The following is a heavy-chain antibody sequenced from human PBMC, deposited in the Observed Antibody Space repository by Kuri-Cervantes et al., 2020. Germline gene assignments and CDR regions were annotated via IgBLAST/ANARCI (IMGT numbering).Heavy chain of an antibody. CDR3: ARGNAPEQWLGHFDY. Sequence: GESLKISCAASGFTFSSYGMHWVRQAPGKGLEWVAVISYDGSTKYYADSVKGRFTISRDNSKNTLYLQMNSLRAEDAAVYYCARGNAPEQWLGHFDYWGQGTLVTVSS. CDR1: GFTFSSYG. D-gene: IGHD6-19*01. J-gene: IGHJ4*02. V-gene: IGHV3-30*19. CDR2: ISYDGSTK.